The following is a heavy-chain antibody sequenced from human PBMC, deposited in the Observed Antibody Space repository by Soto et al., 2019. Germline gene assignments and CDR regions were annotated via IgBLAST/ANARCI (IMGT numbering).Heavy chain of an antibody. J-gene: IGHJ4*02. CDR3: ARVDPPTQINDY. D-gene: IGHD1-1*01. CDR2: IYYSGST. Sequence: PSGTLSLTCTVSGGSISIYYWSWIRQPPGKGLEWIGYIYYSGSTNYNPSLKSRVTISVDTSKNQFSLKLSSVTAADTAVYYCARVDPPTQINDYWGQGTLVTVSS. V-gene: IGHV4-59*01. CDR1: GGSISIYY.